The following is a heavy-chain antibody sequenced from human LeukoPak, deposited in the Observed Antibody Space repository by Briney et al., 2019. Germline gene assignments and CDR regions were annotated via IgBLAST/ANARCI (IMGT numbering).Heavy chain of an antibody. CDR1: GYTFTSYG. Sequence: ASVKVSCKASGYTFTSYGITWVRQAPGQGLEWMGWISAYNGNTDYAQKFQGRVTMTTHTSTTTAYMEVRSLRSDDTAVYYCARDRGSSWYPEDLDYFYYGMDVWGQGTTVTVSS. V-gene: IGHV1-18*01. J-gene: IGHJ6*02. CDR2: ISAYNGNT. D-gene: IGHD6-13*01. CDR3: ARDRGSSWYPEDLDYFYYGMDV.